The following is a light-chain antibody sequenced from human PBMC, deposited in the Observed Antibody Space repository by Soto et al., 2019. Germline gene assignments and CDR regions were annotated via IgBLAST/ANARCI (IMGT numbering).Light chain of an antibody. CDR3: QQYSTYPWT. CDR2: DAS. V-gene: IGKV1-5*01. Sequence: DIPMTQCPSTMFGSXGDRVTITCRARQSISSFLAWYQQKPGKAPKFXXFDASSLESGVPPRFSGSGSATEFTRTISSLQPDDFATYYGQQYSTYPWTFGQGTKVDIK. J-gene: IGKJ1*01. CDR1: QSISSF.